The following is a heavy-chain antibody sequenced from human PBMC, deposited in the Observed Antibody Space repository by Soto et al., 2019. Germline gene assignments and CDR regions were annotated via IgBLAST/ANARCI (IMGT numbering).Heavy chain of an antibody. CDR2: IIPAFGTT. CDR1: GGPFGIYA. D-gene: IGHD3-22*01. Sequence: QVQLVQSGAAVSKPGSSVTVSCQASGGPFGIYAICWVRQAPGQGLEWMGGIIPAFGTTKNAQKFQDRVDMHTDESTNAFYMELRGLRFVDSAVCCWEPFPRQMIYGRTRIGMDVWGQGTTDIVSS. V-gene: IGHV1-69*01. CDR3: EPFPRQMIYGRTRIGMDV. J-gene: IGHJ6*02.